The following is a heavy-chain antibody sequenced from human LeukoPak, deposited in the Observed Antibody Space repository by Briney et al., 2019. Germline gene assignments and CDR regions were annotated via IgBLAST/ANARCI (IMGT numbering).Heavy chain of an antibody. CDR1: GFTFTAFS. V-gene: IGHV3-48*04. CDR3: ARGSGYDFWSGYSWLY. J-gene: IGHJ4*02. Sequence: GGSLRLSCAASGFTFTAFSMNWVRQAPGKGLEWVSYISSSGSTIYYADSVKGRFTISRDNAKNSLYLQMNSLRAEDTAVYYCARGSGYDFWSGYSWLYWGQGTLVTVSS. D-gene: IGHD3-3*01. CDR2: ISSSGSTI.